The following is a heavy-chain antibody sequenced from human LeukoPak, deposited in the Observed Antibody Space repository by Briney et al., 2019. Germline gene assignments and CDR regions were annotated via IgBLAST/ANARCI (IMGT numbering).Heavy chain of an antibody. CDR2: ISGSGGST. CDR1: GFTFSSYA. D-gene: IGHD3-3*01. CDR3: AKVQKIKRFLEWLPNFDY. Sequence: QSGGSLRLSCAASGFTFSSYAMSWVRQAPGKGLEWVSAISGSGGSTYYADSVKGRFTISRDNSKNTLYLQMNSLRAEDTAVYYCAKVQKIKRFLEWLPNFDYWGQGTLVTVSS. V-gene: IGHV3-23*01. J-gene: IGHJ4*02.